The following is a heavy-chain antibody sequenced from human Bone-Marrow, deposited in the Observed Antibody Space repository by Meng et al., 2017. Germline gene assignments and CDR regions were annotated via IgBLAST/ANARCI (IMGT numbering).Heavy chain of an antibody. D-gene: IGHD3-10*01. CDR2: IYTSGST. CDR3: ARNYGSGSFIRADWFDP. Sequence: SCTVSGGSISSGCYYWSWIRQPAGKGLEWIGRIYTSGSTNYNPSLKSRVTISVDTSKNQFSLKLSSVTAADTAVYYCARNYGSGSFIRADWFDPWGQGTLVTVSS. V-gene: IGHV4-61*02. J-gene: IGHJ5*02. CDR1: GGSISSGCYY.